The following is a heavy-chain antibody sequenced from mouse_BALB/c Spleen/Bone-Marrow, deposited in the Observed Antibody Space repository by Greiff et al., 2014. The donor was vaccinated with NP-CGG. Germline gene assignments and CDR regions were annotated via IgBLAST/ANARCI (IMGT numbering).Heavy chain of an antibody. Sequence: LQESGAELVKPGASVKLSCKASGYTFTSYYMYWVKQRPGQGLEWIGGINPSNGGTNFNEKFKSKATLTVDKSSSTAYMQLSSLTSEDSAVYYCTRDHYYYGSSYWYFDVWGAGTTVPVSS. CDR2: INPSNGGT. CDR3: TRDHYYYGSSYWYFDV. D-gene: IGHD1-1*01. CDR1: GYTFTSYY. J-gene: IGHJ1*01. V-gene: IGHV1S81*02.